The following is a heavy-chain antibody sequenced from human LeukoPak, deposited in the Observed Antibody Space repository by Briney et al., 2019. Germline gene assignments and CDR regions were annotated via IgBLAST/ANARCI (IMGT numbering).Heavy chain of an antibody. Sequence: GASVKVTCKASGYTFTSYYMHWVRQAPGQGLEWMGIINPSSGSTSYAQKFQGRVTMTRDTSTSTVYMELSSLRSEDTAVYYCAGGEGVLFDYWGQGTLVTVSS. CDR1: GYTFTSYY. D-gene: IGHD3-16*01. V-gene: IGHV1-46*01. CDR2: INPSSGST. J-gene: IGHJ4*02. CDR3: AGGEGVLFDY.